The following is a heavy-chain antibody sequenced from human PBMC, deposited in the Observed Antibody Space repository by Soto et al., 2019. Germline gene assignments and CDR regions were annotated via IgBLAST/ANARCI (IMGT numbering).Heavy chain of an antibody. J-gene: IGHJ4*02. D-gene: IGHD6-19*01. V-gene: IGHV4-31*03. Sequence: SETLSLTCTVSGGSISSGGYYWSWIRQHPGKGLEWIGYIYYSGSTYYNPSLKSRVTISVDTSKNQFSLKLSSVTAADTAVYYCASRYSSGWYEFDYWGQGTLVTVSS. CDR1: GGSISSGGYY. CDR3: ASRYSSGWYEFDY. CDR2: IYYSGST.